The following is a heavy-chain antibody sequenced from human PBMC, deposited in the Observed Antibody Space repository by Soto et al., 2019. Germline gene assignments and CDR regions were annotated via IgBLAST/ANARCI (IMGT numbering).Heavy chain of an antibody. V-gene: IGHV4-30-4*01. CDR3: ARSTRMPVVIDV. Sequence: QVQLQESGPGLVNPSETLSLICNVSGGSISGGDYYWSGARQPPGKSLEWLGYIDNCGFTFYNPSLRSRINMSLDPPNNKFSLKLFSVTAADTAVYYWARSTRMPVVIDVWGQGTLFIVSS. CDR2: IDNCGFT. CDR1: GGSISGGDYY. J-gene: IGHJ3*01. D-gene: IGHD2-2*01.